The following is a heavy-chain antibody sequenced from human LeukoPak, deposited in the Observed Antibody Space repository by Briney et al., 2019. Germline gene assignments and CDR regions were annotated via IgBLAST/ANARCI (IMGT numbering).Heavy chain of an antibody. D-gene: IGHD6-25*01. CDR1: GGSISSYY. CDR3: ARGGALRNRLVDY. V-gene: IGHV4-59*01. Sequence: PSETLSLTCTVSGGSISSYYWSWIRQPPGKGLEWIGYIYYSGSTNYNPSLKSRVTISVDTSKNQFSLKLSSVTAADTAVYYCARGGALRNRLVDYWGQGTLVTVSS. J-gene: IGHJ4*02. CDR2: IYYSGST.